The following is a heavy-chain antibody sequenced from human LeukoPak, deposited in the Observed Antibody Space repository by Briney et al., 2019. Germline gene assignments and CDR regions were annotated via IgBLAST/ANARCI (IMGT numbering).Heavy chain of an antibody. V-gene: IGHV3-23*01. CDR1: GFTFSSYS. D-gene: IGHD5-12*01. CDR2: IGGSNGIT. CDR3: ARNENSGWGYFDY. J-gene: IGHJ4*02. Sequence: LGGSLRLSCAASGFTFSSYSMNWVRQAPGKGLEWVSVIGGSNGITFYVGSVKGRFTISRDNSKDTLYLQMNSLRAEDTAVYYCARNENSGWGYFDYWGQGTLVTVSS.